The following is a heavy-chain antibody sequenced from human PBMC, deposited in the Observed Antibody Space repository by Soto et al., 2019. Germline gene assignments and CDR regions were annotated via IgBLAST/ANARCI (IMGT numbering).Heavy chain of an antibody. CDR3: ARQGMITLPEYGMDV. Sequence: PGESLKISCKGSGYSFTTYWIGWVRQLPGKGLEWMGIIYPGVSDTRYSPSFQGHVTISADKSISTAYLQWSSLKASDTAMYYCARQGMITLPEYGMDVWGPGTSVTVSS. CDR2: IYPGVSDT. J-gene: IGHJ6*02. D-gene: IGHD3-16*01. V-gene: IGHV5-51*01. CDR1: GYSFTTYW.